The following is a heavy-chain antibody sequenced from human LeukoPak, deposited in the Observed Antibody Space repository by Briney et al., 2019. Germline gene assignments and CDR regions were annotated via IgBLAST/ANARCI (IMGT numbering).Heavy chain of an antibody. CDR2: ISYSGST. D-gene: IGHD3-22*01. J-gene: IGHJ2*01. Sequence: SETLSLTCTVSGGSISTYYWSWIRQPPGEGLEWIGYISYSGSTDYNPSLKSRVTISVDTSKNQFSLKLNPVTAADTAVYYCARVLSGYYPWYFDLWGRGTLVTVTS. V-gene: IGHV4-59*01. CDR1: GGSISTYY. CDR3: ARVLSGYYPWYFDL.